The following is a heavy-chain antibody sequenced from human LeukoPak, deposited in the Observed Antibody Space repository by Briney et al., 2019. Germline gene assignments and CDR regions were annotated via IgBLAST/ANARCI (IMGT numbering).Heavy chain of an antibody. D-gene: IGHD3-22*01. CDR1: GGSFSGYY. CDR3: ASYDSSGYYYGY. J-gene: IGHJ4*02. CDR2: INHSGST. Sequence: SETLSLTCAVYGGSFSGYYWSWIRQPPGKGLEWIGEINHSGSTNYNPSLKSRVTISVDTSKNQFSLKLSSVTAADTAVYYCASYDSSGYYYGYWGQGTLVTVSS. V-gene: IGHV4-34*01.